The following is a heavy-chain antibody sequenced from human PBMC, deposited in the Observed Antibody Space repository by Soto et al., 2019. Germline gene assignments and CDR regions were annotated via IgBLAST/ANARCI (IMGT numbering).Heavy chain of an antibody. V-gene: IGHV3-7*01. CDR3: ARDLNLGGSGSYLHHHPNWFDP. Sequence: PGGSLRLSCAASGFTFSSYWMSWVRQAPGKGLEWVANIKQDGSEKYYVDSVKGRFTISRDNAKNSLYLQMNSLRAEDTAVYYCARDLNLGGSGSYLHHHPNWFDPWGQGTLVTVSS. D-gene: IGHD3-10*01. CDR1: GFTFSSYW. J-gene: IGHJ5*02. CDR2: IKQDGSEK.